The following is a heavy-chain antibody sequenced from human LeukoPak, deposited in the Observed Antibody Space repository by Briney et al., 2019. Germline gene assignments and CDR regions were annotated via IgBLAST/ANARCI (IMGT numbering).Heavy chain of an antibody. V-gene: IGHV3-23*01. CDR1: GFTFSSYV. Sequence: GGSLRLSCAASGFTFSSYVMSWVRQAPGKGLEWVLGISTGGGTTYYADSVKGRFTISRDNSKNTLYLQMNSLTAEDTAVYYCAKDWAYGDYPLNYWGQGTLVTVSS. CDR2: ISTGGGTT. CDR3: AKDWAYGDYPLNY. J-gene: IGHJ4*02. D-gene: IGHD4-17*01.